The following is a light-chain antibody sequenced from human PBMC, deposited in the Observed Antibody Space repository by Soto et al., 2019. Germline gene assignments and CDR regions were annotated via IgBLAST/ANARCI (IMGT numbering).Light chain of an antibody. CDR2: GAS. Sequence: EIVLTQSPDTLSLPPGARATLSCRASQSLSSTYLAWYQQKPGQAPRLVIYGASSRATGTPGRFSGSGSGTDFTLTISRLEPEDFAVYYCQQSGTSPITFGQGTRLEIE. CDR1: QSLSSTY. CDR3: QQSGTSPIT. J-gene: IGKJ5*01. V-gene: IGKV3-20*01.